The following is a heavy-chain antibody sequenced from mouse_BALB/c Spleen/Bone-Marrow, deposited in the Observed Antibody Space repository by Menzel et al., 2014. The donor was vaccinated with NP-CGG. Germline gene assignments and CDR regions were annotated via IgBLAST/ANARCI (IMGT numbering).Heavy chain of an antibody. CDR2: IRYGGSYI. V-gene: IGHV5-4*02. D-gene: IGHD2-14*01. J-gene: IGHJ4*01. CDR1: GFTFSDFY. Sequence: EVNVVESGGGLVKPGGSLKLSCAASGFTFSDFYMYWVRQTPEKRLEWVATIRYGGSYIYYPDSVKGRFTISRDDAKNNLYLQMSSLKSEDTAMYYCARDRGVQGYAMDYWGQGTSVTVSS. CDR3: ARDRGVQGYAMDY.